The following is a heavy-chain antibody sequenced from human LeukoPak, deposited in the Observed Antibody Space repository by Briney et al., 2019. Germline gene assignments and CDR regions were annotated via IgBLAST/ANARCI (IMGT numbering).Heavy chain of an antibody. CDR2: IKTDGSDK. CDR1: GFIFSNYW. J-gene: IGHJ4*02. Sequence: PGGSLRLSCAASGFIFSNYWMSWVRQAPGKGPEWVGDIKTDGSDKYYVGSVKGRFTISRDNAKNSLYLQMNSLRAEDTAVYYCARDSLIQYGSGSYWGFDYWGQGILVTVSS. V-gene: IGHV3-7*03. CDR3: ARDSLIQYGSGSYWGFDY. D-gene: IGHD3-10*01.